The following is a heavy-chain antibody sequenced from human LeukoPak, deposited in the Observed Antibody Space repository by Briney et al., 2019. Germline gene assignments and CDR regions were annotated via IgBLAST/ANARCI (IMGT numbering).Heavy chain of an antibody. J-gene: IGHJ4*02. CDR3: ARDVDTATDQINDY. CDR1: GYTFTSHG. V-gene: IGHV1-18*04. Sequence: ASVKVSCTASGYTFTSHGISWVRQTPGQGLEWMGWVSTYNGNTNYVPKYQGRVTMTTDTSTSTAYMELRSLKSDDTAVYYCARDVDTATDQINDYWGQGTLVTVSS. CDR2: VSTYNGNT. D-gene: IGHD5-18*01.